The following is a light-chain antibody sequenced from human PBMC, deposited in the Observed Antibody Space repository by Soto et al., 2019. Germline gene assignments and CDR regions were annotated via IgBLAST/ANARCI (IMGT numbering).Light chain of an antibody. CDR3: QYRGIWPPGAT. Sequence: EIVLTQSPVTLSLSPGERATLSCRASQSINNYLAWYQQKPGQPPRLLIYDASNRATAIPVRSSGSGSGTDFTLTISSREPEDSAVYYCQYRGIWPPGATFGGGTKVEIK. V-gene: IGKV3-11*01. J-gene: IGKJ4*01. CDR2: DAS. CDR1: QSINNY.